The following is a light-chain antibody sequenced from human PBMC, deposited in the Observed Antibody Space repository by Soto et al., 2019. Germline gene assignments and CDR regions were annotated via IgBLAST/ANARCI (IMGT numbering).Light chain of an antibody. CDR2: AAS. CDR3: KQSYSTSCK. Sequence: DIQMTQSPSSLSASVGDRVTITCRASQGISTYLNWYQQKPGKAPKLLIYAASSLQSGVPSRFSGSGSEADFTLTISSLQPEDFATYSCKQSYSTSCKFGQGTDVDIK. V-gene: IGKV1-39*01. CDR1: QGISTY. J-gene: IGKJ1*01.